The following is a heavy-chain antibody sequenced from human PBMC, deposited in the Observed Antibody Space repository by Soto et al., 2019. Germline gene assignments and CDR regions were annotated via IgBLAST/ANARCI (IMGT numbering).Heavy chain of an antibody. V-gene: IGHV4-39*01. CDR2: IYHSGNT. Sequence: PXETLSVPYSVSGDSIGSRTNYWGWIRQPPGKGLEWIGTIYHSGNTYYNPTLKSRVAISVDMSKNQFSLRLNSVTAADTAVYYCARHEWLQLWLVTEDWGQGALVTVSS. J-gene: IGHJ4*02. D-gene: IGHD5-18*01. CDR1: GDSIGSRTNY. CDR3: ARHEWLQLWLVTED.